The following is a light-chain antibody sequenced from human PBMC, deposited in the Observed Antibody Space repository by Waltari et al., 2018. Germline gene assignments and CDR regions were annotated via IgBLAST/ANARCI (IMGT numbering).Light chain of an antibody. J-gene: IGLJ1*01. V-gene: IGLV2-14*01. CDR3: MSYAGSNSFFV. Sequence: QSALTQPASVSGSPGQSITISCTGTSNDVGGYDHVSWYQQHPGKAPTVIGSEVTSRPSAIATRFSGSKSGSTASLTISGLQAEDEADYYCMSYAGSNSFFVFGTGTKVTVL. CDR2: EVT. CDR1: SNDVGGYDH.